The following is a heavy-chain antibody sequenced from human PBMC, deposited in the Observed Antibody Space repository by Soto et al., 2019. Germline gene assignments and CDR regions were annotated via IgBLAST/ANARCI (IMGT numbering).Heavy chain of an antibody. CDR3: ARDPFWSGFHGMDV. V-gene: IGHV1-69*13. CDR1: GGTFSSYA. Sequence: SVKVSCRASGGTFSSYAISWVRQAPGQGLEWMGGIIPIFGTANYAQKFQGRVTITADESTSTAYMELSSLRSEDTAVYYCARDPFWSGFHGMDVWGPGTTVTVSS. D-gene: IGHD3-3*01. CDR2: IIPIFGTA. J-gene: IGHJ6*02.